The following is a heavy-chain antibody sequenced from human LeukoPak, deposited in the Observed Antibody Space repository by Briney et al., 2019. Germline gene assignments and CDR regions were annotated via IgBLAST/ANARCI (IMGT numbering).Heavy chain of an antibody. CDR1: GFTFDDYA. V-gene: IGHV3-43*02. Sequence: GGSLRLSCAASGFTFDDYAMHWVRQAPGKGLEWASLISGDGGSTYYADSVKGRFTISRDNSKNSLYLQMNSLRTEDTALYYCAGGGVWPVPNWFDPWGQGILVTVSS. CDR3: AGGGVWPVPNWFDP. J-gene: IGHJ5*02. CDR2: ISGDGGST. D-gene: IGHD6-19*01.